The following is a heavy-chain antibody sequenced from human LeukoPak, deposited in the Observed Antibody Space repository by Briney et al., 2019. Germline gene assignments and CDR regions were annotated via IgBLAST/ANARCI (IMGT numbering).Heavy chain of an antibody. CDR1: GFTFSTYT. CDR3: ARVAGESRDY. J-gene: IGHJ4*02. CDR2: ITGSSSYI. Sequence: PGGFLRLSCAASGFTFSTYTMNWVRQAPGKGLEWVSSITGSSSYIFSADSLKGRFTISRDNAKNSLYLQMNSLRAEDTAVYYCARVAGESRDYWGQGTLVTVSS. V-gene: IGHV3-21*01.